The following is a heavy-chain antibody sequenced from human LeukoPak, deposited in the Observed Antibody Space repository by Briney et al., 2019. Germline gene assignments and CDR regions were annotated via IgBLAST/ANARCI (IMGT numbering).Heavy chain of an antibody. CDR3: ASFDSSMGP. CDR1: GGSISSSSYY. J-gene: IGHJ3*01. Sequence: SETLSLTCTVSGGSISSSSYYWGWIRQPPGKGLEWIGSIYYSGSTFYNPSLKSRVTISVDTSKNQFSLKLGSVTAADTAVYYCASFDSSMGPWGQGTMVTVSS. CDR2: IYYSGST. D-gene: IGHD3-22*01. V-gene: IGHV4-39*07.